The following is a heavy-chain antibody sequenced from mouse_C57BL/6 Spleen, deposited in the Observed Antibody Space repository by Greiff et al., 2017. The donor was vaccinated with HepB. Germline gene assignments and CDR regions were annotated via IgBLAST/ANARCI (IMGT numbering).Heavy chain of an antibody. Sequence: VKLQESGPELVKPGASVKISCKASGYAFSSSWMNWVKQRPGKGLEWIGRIYPGDGDTNYNGKFKGKTTLTADKSSSTAYMQLSSLTSEDSAVYFCALYLGYFDVWGTGTTVTVSS. CDR1: GYAFSSSW. J-gene: IGHJ1*03. V-gene: IGHV1-82*01. D-gene: IGHD5-1-1*01. CDR2: IYPGDGDT. CDR3: ALYLGYFDV.